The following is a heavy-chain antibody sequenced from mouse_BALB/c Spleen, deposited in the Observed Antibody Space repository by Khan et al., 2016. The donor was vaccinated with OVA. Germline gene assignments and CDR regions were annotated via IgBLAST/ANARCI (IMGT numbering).Heavy chain of an antibody. Sequence: DLVKPGASVKLSCKASGYTFTSYWINWIKQRPGQGLVWIGRIAPGSGSSSYNEMLKGKATLTLDTTSSTAYIQLSSLSSEDSAVYFFARENYYWRTCYAMDYWGQGTSVTVSS. J-gene: IGHJ4*01. D-gene: IGHD1-1*01. CDR3: ARENYYWRTCYAMDY. V-gene: IGHV1S41*01. CDR1: GYTFTSYW. CDR2: IAPGSGSS.